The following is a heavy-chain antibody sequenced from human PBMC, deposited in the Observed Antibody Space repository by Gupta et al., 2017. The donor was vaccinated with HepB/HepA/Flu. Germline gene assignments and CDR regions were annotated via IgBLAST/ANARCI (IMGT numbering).Heavy chain of an antibody. D-gene: IGHD4-23*01. CDR3: ATTVITGRGGVNNYGMDV. V-gene: IGHV1-69*04. J-gene: IGHJ6*02. CDR2: IIPILGIT. Sequence: QVQLVQSGAEVTKPWSSVKVYCKHSGGMFSRSALSWVPPAPGQGLEWMGRIIPILGITNDAKNLQDRVTITADKSTSTAYMELSSLRSEDRAIYYCATTVITGRGGVNNYGMDVWGQGTTVTVSS. CDR1: GGMFSRSA.